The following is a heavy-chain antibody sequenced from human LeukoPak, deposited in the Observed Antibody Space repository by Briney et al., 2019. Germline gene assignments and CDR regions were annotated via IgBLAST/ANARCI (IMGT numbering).Heavy chain of an antibody. CDR3: TTYPYRSGWRFFED. CDR1: GFTFSNAW. V-gene: IGHV3-15*01. Sequence: GGSLRLSCAASGFTFSNAWMSWVRQAPGKGLEWVGRIMSKTDGGTTAYAAPVKGRFTISRDDSKNTLYLQVNSLITEDTAVYYCTTYPYRSGWRFFEDWGQGTLVTVSS. CDR2: IMSKTDGGTT. J-gene: IGHJ4*02. D-gene: IGHD6-19*01.